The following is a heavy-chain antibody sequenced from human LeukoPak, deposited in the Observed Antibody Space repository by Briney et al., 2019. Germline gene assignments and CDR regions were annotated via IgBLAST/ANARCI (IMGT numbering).Heavy chain of an antibody. V-gene: IGHV4-39*07. CDR3: ASTSSLSY. Sequence: SETLSLTCTVSGGSISSSSYYWGWIRQPPGKGLEWIGSICYSGSTYYNPSLKSRVTISVDTSKNQFSLKLSSVTAADTAVYYCASTSSLSYWGQGTLVTVSS. J-gene: IGHJ4*02. CDR1: GGSISSSSYY. CDR2: ICYSGST.